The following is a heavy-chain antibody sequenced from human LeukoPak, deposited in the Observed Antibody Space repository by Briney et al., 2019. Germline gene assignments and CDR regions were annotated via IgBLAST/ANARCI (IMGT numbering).Heavy chain of an antibody. J-gene: IGHJ4*02. CDR1: GGSLSSYY. Sequence: SETLSLTCTVSGGSLSSYYWSWIRQPPGKGLEWVGYIYYSGSSNYNPSLKSRVPISVVKSQNQFHLELSSVPAADTGVYCFSRVVFVSYSGSSGGWFDYWGQGTLVTVSS. CDR3: SRVVFVSYSGSSGGWFDY. D-gene: IGHD6-6*01. V-gene: IGHV4-59*13. CDR2: IYYSGSS.